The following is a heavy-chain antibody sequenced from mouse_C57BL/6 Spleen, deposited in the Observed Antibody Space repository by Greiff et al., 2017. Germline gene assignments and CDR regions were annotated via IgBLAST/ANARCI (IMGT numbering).Heavy chain of an antibody. J-gene: IGHJ2*01. CDR1: GYAFSGYW. CDR2: IYPGDGDT. Sequence: VQLQQSGAELVKPGASLKISCKASGYAFSGYWVNWVKQGPGKGLEWIGQIYPGDGDTNSNGKFKGKATLTADKSSSTAYMQLSSLTSEDSAVYFCAREGRFDYWGQGTTLTVSS. CDR3: AREGRFDY. V-gene: IGHV1-80*01.